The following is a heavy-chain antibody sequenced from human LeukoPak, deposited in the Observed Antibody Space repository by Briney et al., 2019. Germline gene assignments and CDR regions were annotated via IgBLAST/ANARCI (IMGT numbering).Heavy chain of an antibody. D-gene: IGHD3-22*01. J-gene: IGHJ4*02. CDR1: GYTFTGYY. V-gene: IGHV1-2*02. Sequence: ASVKVSCKASGYTFTGYYMHWVRQAPGQGLEWMEWMNPNSGGTNYAQKFQGRVTMTRDTSISTAYMGLSRLRSDDTAVYYCARDQFVPYYYDSSGYYIYFDYWGQGTLVTVSS. CDR3: ARDQFVPYYYDSSGYYIYFDY. CDR2: MNPNSGGT.